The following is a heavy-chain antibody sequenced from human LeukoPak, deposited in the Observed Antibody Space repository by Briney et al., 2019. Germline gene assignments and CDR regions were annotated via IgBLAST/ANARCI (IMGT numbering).Heavy chain of an antibody. J-gene: IGHJ4*02. V-gene: IGHV3-30*18. CDR1: GFTFSSYG. D-gene: IGHD5/OR15-5a*01. CDR2: ISYDGSNK. CDR3: AKGVIDFDY. Sequence: GGSLRFSCAASGFTFSSYGMHWVRQAPGKGLEWVAVISYDGSNKYYADSVKGRFTISRDNSKNTLYLQMNSLRAEDTAVYYCAKGVIDFDYWGQGTLVTVSS.